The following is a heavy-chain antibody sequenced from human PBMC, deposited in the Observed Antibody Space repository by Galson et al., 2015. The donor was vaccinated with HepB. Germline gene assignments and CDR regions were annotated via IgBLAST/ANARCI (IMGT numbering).Heavy chain of an antibody. Sequence: QSGAEVKKPGESLRISCKGSGYSFTSYWISWVRQMPGKGLEWMGRIDPSDSYTNYSPSFQGHVTISADKSISTAYLQWSSLKASDTAMYYCARRMRSLTHPYGMDVWGQGTTDTVPS. J-gene: IGHJ6*02. CDR1: GYSFTSYW. D-gene: IGHD2-8*01. CDR3: ARRMRSLTHPYGMDV. V-gene: IGHV5-10-1*01. CDR2: IDPSDSYT.